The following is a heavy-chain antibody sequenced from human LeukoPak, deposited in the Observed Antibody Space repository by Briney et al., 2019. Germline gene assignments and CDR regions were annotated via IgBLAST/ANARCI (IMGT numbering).Heavy chain of an antibody. V-gene: IGHV3-73*01. CDR2: IDRPAKSYAT. J-gene: IGHJ5*02. CDR3: TRDRGTYNWLDP. Sequence: GGSLRLSCAASGFTLSDSAIHWVRQASGKGLEWVGLIDRPAKSYATAYGASVGGRFTISRDDSKNTAYLQMDSLKTEDTALYYCTRDRGTYNWLDPWGQGTWSPSPQ. D-gene: IGHD1-26*01. CDR1: GFTLSDSA.